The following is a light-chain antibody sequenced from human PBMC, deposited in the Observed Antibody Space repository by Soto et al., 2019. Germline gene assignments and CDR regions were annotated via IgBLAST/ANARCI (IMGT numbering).Light chain of an antibody. CDR1: SSDVGGFNY. Sequence: ALTQPASVSGSPGQSITISCTGTSSDVGGFNYVSWYQQYPGKAPKLLIYDVTNRPSGVSNRFSGSKSGNTASLTISGLQAEDEADYYCSSFTSINTVVFGGGTKVTVL. CDR2: DVT. V-gene: IGLV2-14*01. J-gene: IGLJ3*02. CDR3: SSFTSINTVV.